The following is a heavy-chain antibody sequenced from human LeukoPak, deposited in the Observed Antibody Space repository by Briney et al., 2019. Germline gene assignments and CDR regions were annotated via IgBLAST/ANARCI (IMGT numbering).Heavy chain of an antibody. Sequence: GGSLRLSCAASGFTFSSYAMSWVRQAPGKGLEWVSAISGSGGGTYYADSVKGRFTISRDNSKNTLYLQMNSLRAEDTAVYYCAKVQYYYDSSGSLGYYFDYWGQGTLVTVSS. J-gene: IGHJ4*02. D-gene: IGHD3-22*01. CDR2: ISGSGGGT. V-gene: IGHV3-23*01. CDR1: GFTFSSYA. CDR3: AKVQYYYDSSGSLGYYFDY.